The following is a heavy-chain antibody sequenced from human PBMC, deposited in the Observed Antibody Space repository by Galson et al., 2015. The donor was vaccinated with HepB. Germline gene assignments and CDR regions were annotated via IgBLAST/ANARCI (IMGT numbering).Heavy chain of an antibody. CDR3: ARGFDGDYDFGYYYYYMDV. V-gene: IGHV1-69*10. CDR2: IIPILGIA. D-gene: IGHD4-17*01. J-gene: IGHJ6*03. Sequence: SVKVSCKASGGTFSSYAISWVRQAPGQGLEWMGGIIPILGIANYAQKFQGRVTITADKSTSTAYMELSSLRSEDTAVYYCARGFDGDYDFGYYYYYMDVWGKGTTVTVSS. CDR1: GGTFSSYA.